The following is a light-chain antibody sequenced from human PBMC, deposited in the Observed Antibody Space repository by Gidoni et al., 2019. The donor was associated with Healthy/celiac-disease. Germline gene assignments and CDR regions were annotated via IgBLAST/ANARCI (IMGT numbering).Light chain of an antibody. CDR2: EDS. J-gene: IGLJ2*01. Sequence: SYELTQPPSVSVSPGQTARTTCPGDALPKKYAYWYQQKSGHAPVLVIYEDSKRPPGIPDRFSGSSSGTMATLTISGAQVEDEADYYCYSTDSSGNHSWVFGGGTKLTVL. CDR1: ALPKKY. CDR3: YSTDSSGNHSWV. V-gene: IGLV3-10*01.